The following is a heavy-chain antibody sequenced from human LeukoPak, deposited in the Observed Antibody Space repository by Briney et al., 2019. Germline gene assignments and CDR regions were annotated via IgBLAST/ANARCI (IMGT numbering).Heavy chain of an antibody. V-gene: IGHV3-23*01. CDR2: ISGSGGST. J-gene: IGHJ5*02. CDR3: AHPTEYSSSWYGNWFDP. Sequence: GGSLRLSCAASGFTFSRYAMSWVRQAPGKGLEWVSAISGSGGSTYYADSVKGRFTVSRDNSKNTLYLQMNSLRAEDTAVYYCAHPTEYSSSWYGNWFDPWGQGTLVTVSS. D-gene: IGHD6-13*01. CDR1: GFTFSRYA.